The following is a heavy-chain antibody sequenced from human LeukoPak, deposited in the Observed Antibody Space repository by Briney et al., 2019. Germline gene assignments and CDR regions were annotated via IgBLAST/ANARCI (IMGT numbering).Heavy chain of an antibody. CDR3: ARVTPSAAAGTDF. J-gene: IGHJ4*02. Sequence: GGSLRLSCAASGFTFSSYSMNWVRQAPGKGLEWVSSISSSSSYIYYADSVKGRFTISRDNAKSSLYLQMNSLRAEDTAVYYCARVTPSAAAGTDFWGQGTLVTVSS. V-gene: IGHV3-21*01. D-gene: IGHD6-13*01. CDR2: ISSSSSYI. CDR1: GFTFSSYS.